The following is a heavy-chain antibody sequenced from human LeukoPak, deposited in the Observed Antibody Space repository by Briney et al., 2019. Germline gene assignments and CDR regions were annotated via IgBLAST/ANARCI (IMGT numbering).Heavy chain of an antibody. J-gene: IGHJ4*02. CDR1: GFIFSNYG. Sequence: PGGSLRLSCAASGFIFSNYGMHWVRQAPGKGLEWVAVISFDGKITYYADSVKGRFTISRDNSKNTLYLQMTSLRAEDTALYYCAKEKDYYVSTSCDYWGQGTQVTVSS. CDR3: AKEKDYYVSTSCDY. D-gene: IGHD3-10*01. V-gene: IGHV3-30*18. CDR2: ISFDGKIT.